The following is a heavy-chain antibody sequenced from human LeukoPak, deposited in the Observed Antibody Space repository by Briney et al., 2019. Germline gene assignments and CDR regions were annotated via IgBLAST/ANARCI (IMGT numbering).Heavy chain of an antibody. V-gene: IGHV3-7*01. CDR2: IKQDGSEK. CDR1: EFTFFTYS. CDR3: ARAGRKSRGVDLVRKKETGYYYYMDV. D-gene: IGHD3-10*02. Sequence: GGSLRLSCAASEFTFFTYSMSWVRQAPGKGLEWVANIKQDGSEKYYVDSVKGRFTISRDNAKNSLYLQMNSLRAEDTALYYCARAGRKSRGVDLVRKKETGYYYYMDVWGKGTTVTISS. J-gene: IGHJ6*03.